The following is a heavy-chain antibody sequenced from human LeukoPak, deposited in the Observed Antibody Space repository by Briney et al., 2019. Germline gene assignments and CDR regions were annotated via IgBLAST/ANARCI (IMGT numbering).Heavy chain of an antibody. D-gene: IGHD3-3*01. CDR2: IYYSGST. CDR3: ARVWYDPLPSYMDV. J-gene: IGHJ6*03. V-gene: IGHV4-59*11. CDR1: GGSISSHY. Sequence: SETLSLTCTVSGGSISSHYWSWIRQPPGKGLEWIGYIYYSGSTNYNPSLKSRVTISVDTSKNQFSLKLSSVTAADTAVYDCARVWYDPLPSYMDVWGKGTTVTVSS.